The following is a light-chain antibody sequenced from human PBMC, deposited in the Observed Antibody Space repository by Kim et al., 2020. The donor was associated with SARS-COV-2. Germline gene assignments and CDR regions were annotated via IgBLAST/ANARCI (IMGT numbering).Light chain of an antibody. CDR3: SSYTSSSTWV. CDR2: DVS. J-gene: IGLJ3*02. Sequence: PSITMYCTGTSSEVGAYDYVSWYQQHPGKAPTLMIYDVSERPSGVSYRFSGSKSGNTASLTISGLRAEDEAYYYCSSYTSSSTWVFGGGTKLTV. CDR1: SSEVGAYDY. V-gene: IGLV2-14*03.